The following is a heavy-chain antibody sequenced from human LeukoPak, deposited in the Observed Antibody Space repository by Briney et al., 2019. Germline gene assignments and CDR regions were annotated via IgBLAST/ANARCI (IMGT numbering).Heavy chain of an antibody. CDR1: GFTVSNNY. V-gene: IGHV3-53*01. CDR3: ARDRASGSYYYFDY. J-gene: IGHJ4*02. CDR2: IYSGGST. D-gene: IGHD1-26*01. Sequence: PGGSLRLSCAASGFTVSNNYMSWVRQAPGKGLEWVSVIYSGGSTYYADSVKGRFTISRDNSKNTLYLQMNSLRAEDTAVYYCARDRASGSYYYFDYWGQGTLVTVFS.